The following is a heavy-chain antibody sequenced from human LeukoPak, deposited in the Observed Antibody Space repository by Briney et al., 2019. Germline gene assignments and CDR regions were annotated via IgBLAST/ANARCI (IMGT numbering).Heavy chain of an antibody. CDR3: ARVGAVAGQLDY. D-gene: IGHD6-19*01. V-gene: IGHV1-69*13. J-gene: IGHJ4*02. CDR2: IIPIFGTA. CDR1: GGTFSSYA. Sequence: ASVKVSCKASGGTFSSYAISWVRQAPGQGLEWMGGIIPIFGTANYAQKFQGRVTITADESTSTAYMELSSLRSEDTAVYYCARVGAVAGQLDYWGQGTLVTVSS.